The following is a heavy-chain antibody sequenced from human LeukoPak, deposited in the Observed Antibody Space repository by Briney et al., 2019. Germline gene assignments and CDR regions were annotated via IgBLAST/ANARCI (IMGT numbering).Heavy chain of an antibody. D-gene: IGHD3-22*01. CDR2: IWYDGSNK. Sequence: PGGSLRLSCAASGFTFSSYSMNWVRQAPGKGLEWVAFIWYDGSNKYYADSVRGRFTMSRDNSKNTLDLQMNSLRAEDTAVYYCARDERGYYNSSGFFGAIDYWGQGTLVTVSS. CDR1: GFTFSSYS. CDR3: ARDERGYYNSSGFFGAIDY. V-gene: IGHV3-33*08. J-gene: IGHJ4*02.